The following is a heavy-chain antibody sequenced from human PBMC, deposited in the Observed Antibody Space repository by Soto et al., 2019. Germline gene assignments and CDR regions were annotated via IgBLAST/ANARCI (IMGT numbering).Heavy chain of an antibody. Sequence: QVQLVESGGGVVQPGRSLRLSCAASGFTFSSYAMHGVRQAPGKGLEWVAVISYDGSNKYYADSVKGRFTISRDNSKNTLYLQMNSLRAEDTAVYYCARDYYDSSGYPGGSFDYWGQGTLVTVSS. CDR2: ISYDGSNK. CDR3: ARDYYDSSGYPGGSFDY. CDR1: GFTFSSYA. V-gene: IGHV3-30-3*01. D-gene: IGHD3-22*01. J-gene: IGHJ4*02.